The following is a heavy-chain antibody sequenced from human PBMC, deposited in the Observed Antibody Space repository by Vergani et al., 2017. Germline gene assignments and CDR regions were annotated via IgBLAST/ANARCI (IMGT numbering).Heavy chain of an antibody. V-gene: IGHV4-39*07. J-gene: IGHJ5*02. Sequence: QLQLQESGPGLVKPSETLSLTCTVSGGSISSSSYYWGWIRQPPGKGLEWIGSIYYSGSTYYNPSLKRRVTISVDTSKNQFSLKLSSVTAAATAVYYCATLRGSSWYNWFDPWGQGTLVTVSS. D-gene: IGHD6-13*01. CDR2: IYYSGST. CDR1: GGSISSSSYY. CDR3: ATLRGSSWYNWFDP.